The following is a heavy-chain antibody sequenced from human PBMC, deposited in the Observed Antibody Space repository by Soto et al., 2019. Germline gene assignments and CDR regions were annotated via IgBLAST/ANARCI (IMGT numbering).Heavy chain of an antibody. CDR2: IKQDGSEK. V-gene: IGHV3-7*01. CDR1: GFTFSSYW. Sequence: QLGGSLRLSCAASGFTFSSYWMSWVRQAPGKGLEWVANIKQDGSEKYYVDSVKGRFTISRDNAKNSLYLQMNSLRAEDTAVYYCARHYRAARPDDAFDIWGQGTMVTVSS. D-gene: IGHD6-6*01. CDR3: ARHYRAARPDDAFDI. J-gene: IGHJ3*02.